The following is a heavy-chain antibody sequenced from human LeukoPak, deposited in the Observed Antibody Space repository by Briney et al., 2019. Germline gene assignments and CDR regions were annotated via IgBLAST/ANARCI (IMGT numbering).Heavy chain of an antibody. CDR1: GGSISSSSYY. J-gene: IGHJ4*02. V-gene: IGHV4-39*01. CDR3: ASIRDYYDSSGYYAFDY. D-gene: IGHD3-22*01. Sequence: PSETLSLTCTVSGGSISSSSYYWGWIRQPPGKGLEWIGSIYYSGSTYYNPSLKSRVTISVDTSKNQFSLKLSSVTAADTAVYYCASIRDYYDSSGYYAFDYWGQGTLVTVSS. CDR2: IYYSGST.